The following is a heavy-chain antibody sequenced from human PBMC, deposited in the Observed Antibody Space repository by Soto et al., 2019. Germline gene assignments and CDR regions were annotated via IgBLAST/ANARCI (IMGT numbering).Heavy chain of an antibody. CDR2: IYSGGNT. Sequence: EVQLVESGGRLVQPGGSLKLSCAASGFSVSSNYMSWVRQGPGKGLEWVSVIYSGGNTYYADSVKGRFTISRHSSKNTLYLQMNSLRPEDPAVYYCARDRGVGRGYWGQGTLVTVSS. CDR3: ARDRGVGRGY. D-gene: IGHD1-26*01. V-gene: IGHV3-53*04. J-gene: IGHJ4*02. CDR1: GFSVSSNY.